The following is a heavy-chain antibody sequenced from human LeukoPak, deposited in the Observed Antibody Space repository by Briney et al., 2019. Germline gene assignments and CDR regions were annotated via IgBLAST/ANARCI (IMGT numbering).Heavy chain of an antibody. CDR2: IYYSGST. CDR1: GGSISSSSYY. D-gene: IGHD3-10*01. V-gene: IGHV4-39*01. J-gene: IGHJ5*02. CDR3: ARSSAGSYLGRGWFDP. Sequence: PSETLSLTCTVSGGSISSSSYYWGWIRQPPGKGLEWIGSIYYSGSTYYNPSLKSRVTISVDTSKNQFSLKLSSVTAADTAVYYCARSSAGSYLGRGWFDPWGQGTLVTVSS.